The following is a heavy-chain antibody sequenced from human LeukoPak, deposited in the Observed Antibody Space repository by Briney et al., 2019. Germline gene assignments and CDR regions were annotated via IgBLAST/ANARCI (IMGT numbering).Heavy chain of an antibody. V-gene: IGHV3-23*01. CDR2: IGGNGVWT. CDR3: ARITSRTRDPYSSGHLDY. Sequence: PGGSLRLSCAASEFTFSDYTMNWLRQAPGKGLEWVSGIGGNGVWTNYADSVKGRFTISRHNSKNTLYLQMNSLRAEDTAVYYCARITSRTRDPYSSGHLDYWGQGTLVTVSS. J-gene: IGHJ4*02. D-gene: IGHD6-19*01. CDR1: EFTFSDYT.